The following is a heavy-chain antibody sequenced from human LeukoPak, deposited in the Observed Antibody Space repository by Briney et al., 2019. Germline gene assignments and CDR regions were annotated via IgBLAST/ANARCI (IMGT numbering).Heavy chain of an antibody. D-gene: IGHD6-19*01. CDR1: GGSISSGDYY. J-gene: IGHJ4*02. Sequence: SETLSLTCTVSGGSISSGDYYWSWIRQPPGKGLEWVGEINHSGSTNYNPSLKSRVTISVDTSKNQFSLKLSSVTAADTAVYYCARASQWLLVAFTFDYWGQGTLVTVSS. CDR3: ARASQWLLVAFTFDY. V-gene: IGHV4-39*07. CDR2: INHSGST.